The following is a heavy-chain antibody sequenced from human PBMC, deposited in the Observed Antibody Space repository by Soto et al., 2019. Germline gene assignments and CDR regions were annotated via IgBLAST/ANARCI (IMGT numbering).Heavy chain of an antibody. CDR3: ATGSGWYSPDY. V-gene: IGHV3-74*01. CDR2: IDNDGSSR. J-gene: IGHJ4*02. CDR1: GFTFSSNW. Sequence: EVQLVESGGGLVQPGGSLRLSCAASGFTFSSNWMHWVRQGPGKGLVWVSRIDNDGSSRDYADSVKGRCTISRDNAKNTLYLEMSSLRAEDTAVYYCATGSGWYSPDYWGQGTLVTVSS. D-gene: IGHD6-19*01.